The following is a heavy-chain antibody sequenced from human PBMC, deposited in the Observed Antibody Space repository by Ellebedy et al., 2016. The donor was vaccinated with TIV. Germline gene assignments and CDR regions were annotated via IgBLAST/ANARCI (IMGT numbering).Heavy chain of an antibody. V-gene: IGHV4-59*01. CDR2: IYYSGST. J-gene: IGHJ4*02. D-gene: IGHD6-19*01. CDR1: GGSISSYY. CDR3: ARGGAGSLNDY. Sequence: SETLSLTCTVSGGSISSYYWSWIRQPPGKGLEWIGYIYYSGSTNYNPSLKSRVTMSVDTSMNQFSLRLSSVTAADTAVYYCARGGAGSLNDYWGQGTLVTVSS.